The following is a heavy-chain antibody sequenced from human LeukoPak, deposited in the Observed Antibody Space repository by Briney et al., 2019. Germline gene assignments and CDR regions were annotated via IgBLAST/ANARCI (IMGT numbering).Heavy chain of an antibody. J-gene: IGHJ4*02. Sequence: SETLSLTCTVSGYSISSGYYWGWIRQPPGKGLEWIGSIYHSGSTYYNPSLKSRVTIPVDTSKNQFSLKLSSVTAADTAVYYCARGVRGSSWLSFDYWGQGTLVIVSS. V-gene: IGHV4-38-2*02. CDR1: GYSISSGYY. CDR3: ARGVRGSSWLSFDY. D-gene: IGHD6-13*01. CDR2: IYHSGST.